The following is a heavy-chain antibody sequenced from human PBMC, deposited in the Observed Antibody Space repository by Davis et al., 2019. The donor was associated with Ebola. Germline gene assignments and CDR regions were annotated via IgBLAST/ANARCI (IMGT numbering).Heavy chain of an antibody. CDR3: ARNVELTATGLSDY. J-gene: IGHJ4*02. V-gene: IGHV1-18*04. Sequence: ASVKVSCKASGYMFTSYGISWVRKAPGQGLEWVGWISAYNGNTEYARKVQGRVTMTTDTSTNTAYMELGSLRFDDTAVYYCARNVELTATGLSDYWGQGTLVTVSS. CDR1: GYMFTSYG. D-gene: IGHD3-10*01. CDR2: ISAYNGNT.